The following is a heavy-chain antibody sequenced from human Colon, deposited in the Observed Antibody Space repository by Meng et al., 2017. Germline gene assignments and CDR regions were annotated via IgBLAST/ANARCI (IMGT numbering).Heavy chain of an antibody. CDR2: MSPSSGNT. D-gene: IGHD3-10*01. CDR1: GYTFTSYE. CDR3: ARDYESGVRGLPFY. V-gene: IGHV1-8*01. J-gene: IGHJ4*02. Sequence: QVQLGQSEAEVKKPGASVKVYCKASGYTFTSYEINWMRQAPGQGFEWMGWMSPSSGNTGYAQKFQGRVSLTSDTATSTVYLELSSLRSEDTAIYYCARDYESGVRGLPFYWGQGTLVTVSS.